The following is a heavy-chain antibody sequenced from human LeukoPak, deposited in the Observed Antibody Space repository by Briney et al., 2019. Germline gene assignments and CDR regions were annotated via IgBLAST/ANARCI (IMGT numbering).Heavy chain of an antibody. Sequence: SETLSLTCTVSGGSISSSYWSWIRQPPGKGLEWIGYIYYSGRTNYNPSLKSRVTISVDASKNQFSLKLSSVTAADTAVYYCARGLAAAYWGQGTLVTVSS. CDR3: ARGLAAAY. J-gene: IGHJ4*02. D-gene: IGHD6-13*01. V-gene: IGHV4-59*01. CDR1: GGSISSSY. CDR2: IYYSGRT.